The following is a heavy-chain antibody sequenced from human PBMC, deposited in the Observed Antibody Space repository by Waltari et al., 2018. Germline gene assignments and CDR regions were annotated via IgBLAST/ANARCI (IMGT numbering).Heavy chain of an antibody. Sequence: EVQLLESGGGLVQPGGSLRLSCAASGSTFSSYALSWVRQAPGKGLEWVSAISGSGGSTYYADSVKGRFTISRDNSKNTLYLQMNSLRAEDTAVYYCAKDQGTRELLFDYWGQGTLVTVSS. CDR2: ISGSGGST. CDR3: AKDQGTRELLFDY. D-gene: IGHD1-26*01. CDR1: GSTFSSYA. V-gene: IGHV3-23*01. J-gene: IGHJ4*02.